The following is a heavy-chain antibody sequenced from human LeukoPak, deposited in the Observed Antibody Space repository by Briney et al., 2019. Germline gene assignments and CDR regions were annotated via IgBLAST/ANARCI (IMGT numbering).Heavy chain of an antibody. V-gene: IGHV3-33*01. CDR3: ARDQVPSMYFDY. CDR2: IWYDGSNK. J-gene: IGHJ4*02. Sequence: GGSLRLSCAASGFTFSSYGMHWVRQAPGKGLEWVAVIWYDGSNKYYAGSVKGRFTISRDNSKNTLYLQMNSLRAEDTAVYYCARDQVPSMYFDYWGQGTLVTVSS. CDR1: GFTFSSYG. D-gene: IGHD1-1*01.